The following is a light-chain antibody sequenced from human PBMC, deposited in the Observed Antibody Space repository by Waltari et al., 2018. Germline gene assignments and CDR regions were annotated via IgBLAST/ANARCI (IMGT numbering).Light chain of an antibody. CDR2: KAS. CDR3: QQYNNNPFT. Sequence: DIQMTQSPSTLSASVGDRVTITCRASQSISSWLAWYQQKPGKAPKLLIYKASSVESGVPSRFSGSGSGTEFTLTISSLQPDDFATYYCQQYNNNPFTFGPGTKVDIK. CDR1: QSISSW. J-gene: IGKJ3*01. V-gene: IGKV1-5*03.